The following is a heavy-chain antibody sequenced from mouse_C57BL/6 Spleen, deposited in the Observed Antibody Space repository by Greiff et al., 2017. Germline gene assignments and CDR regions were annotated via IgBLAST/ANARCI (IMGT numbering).Heavy chain of an antibody. D-gene: IGHD2-1*01. Sequence: EVQLQQSGPELVKPGASVKISCKASGYTFTDYYMNWVKQSHGKSLEWIGDINPNNGGTSYNQKFKGKATLTVDKSSSTAYMELRSLTSEDSAVYYCAGDLGNYGDAMDYWGQGTSVTVSS. CDR2: INPNNGGT. CDR3: AGDLGNYGDAMDY. V-gene: IGHV1-26*01. J-gene: IGHJ4*01. CDR1: GYTFTDYY.